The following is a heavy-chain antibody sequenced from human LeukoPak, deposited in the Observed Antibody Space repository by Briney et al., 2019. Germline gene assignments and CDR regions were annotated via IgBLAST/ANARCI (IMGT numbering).Heavy chain of an antibody. J-gene: IGHJ4*02. CDR2: ISWNSGRI. CDR1: GLTFDDYA. Sequence: PGGSLRLSCEASGLTFDDYAMHWVRQAPGKGLEWVSGISWNSGRIVYADSVKCRFTISRDNAKNSLYLQMNSLRAEDTALYYCAKGVEVVPAAAHYFDYWGQGTLATVSS. CDR3: AKGVEVVPAAAHYFDY. V-gene: IGHV3-9*01. D-gene: IGHD2-2*01.